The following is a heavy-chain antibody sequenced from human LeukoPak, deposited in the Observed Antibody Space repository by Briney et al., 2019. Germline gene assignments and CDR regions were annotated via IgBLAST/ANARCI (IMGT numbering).Heavy chain of an antibody. CDR1: GFTFSSYW. V-gene: IGHV3-74*01. CDR2: INSDGTST. J-gene: IGHJ4*02. Sequence: GGSLRLSCAASGFTFSSYWMHWVRQVPGKGLVWVSRINSDGTSTYYADSVKGRFTISRENAKNTLYLQMNSLRAEDTAVYYCVRVQRRVSFWGQGTLVIVSS. D-gene: IGHD3-16*02. CDR3: VRVQRRVSF.